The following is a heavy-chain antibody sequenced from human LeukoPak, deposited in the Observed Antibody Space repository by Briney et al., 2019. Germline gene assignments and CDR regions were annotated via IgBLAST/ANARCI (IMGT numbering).Heavy chain of an antibody. Sequence: GGSLRLSCAASGFTFSNYGMNWVRQAPGKGLEWVSSINGRADEAHHADSVKGRFTISRDNSKNTLYLQMNSLRAEDTALYYCAKGGAITGWYWFDPWGPGTPVIVSS. J-gene: IGHJ5*02. CDR1: GFTFSNYG. D-gene: IGHD6-19*01. CDR2: INGRADEA. CDR3: AKGGAITGWYWFDP. V-gene: IGHV3-23*01.